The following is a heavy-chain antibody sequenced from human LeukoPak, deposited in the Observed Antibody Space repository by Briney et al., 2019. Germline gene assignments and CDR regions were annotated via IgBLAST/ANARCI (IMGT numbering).Heavy chain of an antibody. V-gene: IGHV3-30*18. CDR3: AKDIGYYYDSSGLKGFDY. J-gene: IGHJ4*02. D-gene: IGHD3-22*01. CDR2: ISYDGSNK. Sequence: GGSLRLSCAASGFTFSSYGMHWVRQAPGKGLEWVAVISYDGSNKYYADSVKGRFTISRDNSKNTLYLQMNSLRAEDTAAYYCAKDIGYYYDSSGLKGFDYWGQGTLVTVSS. CDR1: GFTFSSYG.